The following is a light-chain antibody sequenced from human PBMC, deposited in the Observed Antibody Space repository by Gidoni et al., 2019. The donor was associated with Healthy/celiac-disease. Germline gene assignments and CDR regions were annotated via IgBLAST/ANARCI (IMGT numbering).Light chain of an antibody. J-gene: IGKJ2*02. V-gene: IGKV1-39*01. CDR3: HQSYSTLLWT. CDR1: QSISSY. Sequence: EIKMSQSPSSLSASVGERVTITCRASQSISSYLNWYQQKPGKDPKLLIYAASSLQSGVPSRFSGSVSGTDFTLTISSLQPEDFATYYCHQSYSTLLWTFGHXTKLEIK. CDR2: AAS.